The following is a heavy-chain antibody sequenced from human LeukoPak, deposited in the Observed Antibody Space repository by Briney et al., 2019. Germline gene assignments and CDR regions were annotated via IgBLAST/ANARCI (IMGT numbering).Heavy chain of an antibody. J-gene: IGHJ4*02. CDR1: GFTFSSYA. CDR3: AKGRGTTVTSAANY. V-gene: IGHV3-23*01. CDR2: IGGRGDNT. Sequence: GGSLRLSCAASGFTFSSYAMSWVRQAPGRGLEWGSSIGGRGDNTFYADSVKDRFTISRDNSKNTLFLQMNSLRAEDTAVYYCAKGRGTTVTSAANYWGQGTLVTVSS. D-gene: IGHD4-17*01.